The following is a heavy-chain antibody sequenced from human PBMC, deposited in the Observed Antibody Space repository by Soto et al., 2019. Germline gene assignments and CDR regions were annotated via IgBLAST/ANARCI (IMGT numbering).Heavy chain of an antibody. CDR2: IYDSGST. V-gene: IGHV4-4*02. D-gene: IGHD3-10*01. CDR3: ATGGAVVRGVITKPFDY. CDR1: GGSISSSNW. Sequence: SETLSLTCAVSGGSISSSNWWSWVRQPPGKGLEWIGEIYDSGSTNYNPSLKSRVTMSLDKSKNQFSLKLGSVTATDTAVFYCATGGAVVRGVITKPFDYWGHGTLVTVPQ. J-gene: IGHJ4*01.